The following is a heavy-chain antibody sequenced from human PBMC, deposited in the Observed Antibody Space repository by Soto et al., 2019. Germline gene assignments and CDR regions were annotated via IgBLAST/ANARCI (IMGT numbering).Heavy chain of an antibody. CDR1: GGSISSGDYY. D-gene: IGHD3-22*01. CDR2: IYYSGST. V-gene: IGHV4-30-4*01. J-gene: IGHJ4*02. CDR3: AREGYDSSGYYFLDY. Sequence: SETLSLTCTVSGGSISSGDYYWSWIRQPPGKGLEWIGYIYYSGSTYYNPSLKSRVTISVDTSKNQFSLKLSSVTAADTAVYYCAREGYDSSGYYFLDYWGQGTLVTVSS.